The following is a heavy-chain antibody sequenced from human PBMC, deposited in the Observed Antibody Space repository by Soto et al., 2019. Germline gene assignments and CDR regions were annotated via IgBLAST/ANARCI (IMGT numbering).Heavy chain of an antibody. V-gene: IGHV3-30*09. D-gene: IGHD1-26*01. CDR1: GFTFSTYA. CDR3: AREMGRFRGGNNWFDP. J-gene: IGHJ5*02. CDR2: ISYDGSSK. Sequence: QVQLVESGGGVVQPGRSLRLSCAASGFTFSTYAMHWVRQAPGKGLERVGVISYDGSSKYYADSVKGRFAISRDNSGNTLSLQINSLRAEDTAVYYCAREMGRFRGGNNWFDPWGQGTLVTVSS.